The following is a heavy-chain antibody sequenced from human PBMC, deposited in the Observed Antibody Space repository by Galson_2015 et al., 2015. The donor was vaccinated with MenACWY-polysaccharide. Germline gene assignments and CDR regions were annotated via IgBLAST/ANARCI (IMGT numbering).Heavy chain of an antibody. CDR3: VREFTGDGSSWYYWYFDL. Sequence: SLRLSCAASGSTFSSFDMHWVRHVIGKGLEWVAAIGTGGDTYYSGSVKGRFTISRENAKNSLYLQMNSLRAGDTAVYYCVREFTGDGSSWYYWYFDLWGRGTLVTVSS. CDR2: IGTGGDT. J-gene: IGHJ2*01. CDR1: GSTFSSFD. D-gene: IGHD6-13*01. V-gene: IGHV3-13*01.